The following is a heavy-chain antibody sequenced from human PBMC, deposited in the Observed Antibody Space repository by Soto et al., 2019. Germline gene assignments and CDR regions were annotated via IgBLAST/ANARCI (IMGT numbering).Heavy chain of an antibody. V-gene: IGHV1-46*01. CDR2: INPGGGST. J-gene: IGHJ4*02. CDR3: ARVFKVSTEVTPAPLDY. CDR1: GYTFTSYY. Sequence: ASVKVSCKASGYTFTSYYMHWVRQAPGQGLEWMGIINPGGGSTSYAQKFQGRVTMTRDTSTSTVYMELSSLRSEDTAVYYCARVFKVSTEVTPAPLDYWGQGTLVTVSS. D-gene: IGHD2-21*02.